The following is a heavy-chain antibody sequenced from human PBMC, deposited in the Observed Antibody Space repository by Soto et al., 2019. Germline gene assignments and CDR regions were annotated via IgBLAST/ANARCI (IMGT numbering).Heavy chain of an antibody. CDR3: VRRPVLTCYGWYMDV. D-gene: IGHD3-9*01. Sequence: EVQLVQSGAEVKKPGDSLRISCKGSGFSFTSYWINWVRQMPGKGLEWMGNIDPSDSSVNYGPSFQGLVTITADKYVSLSDLQWTGLKVSDTAIYYCVRRPVLTCYGWYMDVWGQGTTVTVS. CDR2: IDPSDSSV. CDR1: GFSFTSYW. V-gene: IGHV5-10-1*03. J-gene: IGHJ6*03.